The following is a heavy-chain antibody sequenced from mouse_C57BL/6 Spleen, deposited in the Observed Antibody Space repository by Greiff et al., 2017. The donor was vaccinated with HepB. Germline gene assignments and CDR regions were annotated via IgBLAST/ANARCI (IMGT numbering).Heavy chain of an antibody. CDR2: INYDGSST. D-gene: IGHD2-2*01. J-gene: IGHJ3*01. CDR1: GFTFSDYY. V-gene: IGHV5-16*01. Sequence: EVKLVESEGGLVQPGSSMKLSCTASGFTFSDYYMAWVRQVPEKGLEWVANINYDGSSTYYLDSLKSRFIISRDNAKNILYLQMSSLKSEDTATYYCAREDGYDGAGFAYWGQGTLVTVSA. CDR3: AREDGYDGAGFAY.